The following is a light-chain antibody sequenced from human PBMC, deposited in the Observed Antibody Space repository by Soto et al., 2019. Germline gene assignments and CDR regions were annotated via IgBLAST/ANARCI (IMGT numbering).Light chain of an antibody. CDR1: SSDVGFYTY. J-gene: IGLJ2*01. CDR2: DVS. CDR3: CSYAGSYIHVL. Sequence: QSALTQPRSVSGSPGQSVTISCTGTSSDVGFYTYVSWYQHHPGKAPKLLIYDVSKRPSGVPDRFSGSKSGSTASLTISGLQAEDEGDYYCCSYAGSYIHVLFGGGTKVTVL. V-gene: IGLV2-11*01.